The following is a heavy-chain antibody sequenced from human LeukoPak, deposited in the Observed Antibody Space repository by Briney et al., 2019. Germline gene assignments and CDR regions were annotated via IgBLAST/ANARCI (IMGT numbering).Heavy chain of an antibody. V-gene: IGHV3-7*01. D-gene: IGHD3-22*01. CDR3: AREGLTYYYDSSGLTDY. Sequence: GGSPRLSCAASGFTFSSYWMSWVRQAPGKGLEWVANIKQDGSEKYYVDSVKGRFTISRDNAKNSLYLQMNSLRAEDTAVYYCAREGLTYYYDSSGLTDYWGQGTLVTVSS. CDR2: IKQDGSEK. J-gene: IGHJ4*02. CDR1: GFTFSSYW.